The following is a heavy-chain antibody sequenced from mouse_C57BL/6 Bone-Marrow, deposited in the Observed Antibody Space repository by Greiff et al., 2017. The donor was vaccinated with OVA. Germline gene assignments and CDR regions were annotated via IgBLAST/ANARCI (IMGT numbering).Heavy chain of an antibody. CDR2: IRSKSNNYAT. CDR3: VRLGRASY. D-gene: IGHD3-1*01. Sequence: EADGGLVQPKGSLKLSCAASGFSFNTYAMNWVRQAPGKGLEWVARIRSKSNNYATYYADSVKDRFTISRDDSESMLYLQMNNLKTEDTAMYYCVRLGRASYWGQGTLVTVSA. CDR1: GFSFNTYA. V-gene: IGHV10-1*01. J-gene: IGHJ3*01.